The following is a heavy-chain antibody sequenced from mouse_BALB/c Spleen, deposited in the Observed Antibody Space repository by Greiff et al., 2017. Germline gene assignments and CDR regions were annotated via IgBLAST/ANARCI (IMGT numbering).Heavy chain of an antibody. J-gene: IGHJ2*01. V-gene: IGHV1S137*01. Sequence: VQLQQSGAELVRPGVSVKISCKGSGYTFTDYAMHWVKQSHAKSLEWIGVISTYYGDASYNQKFKGKATMTVDKSSSTAYMELARLTSEDSAIYYCARGTTVTLDYWGQGTTLTVSS. CDR3: ARGTTVTLDY. CDR1: GYTFTDYA. D-gene: IGHD1-1*01. CDR2: ISTYYGDA.